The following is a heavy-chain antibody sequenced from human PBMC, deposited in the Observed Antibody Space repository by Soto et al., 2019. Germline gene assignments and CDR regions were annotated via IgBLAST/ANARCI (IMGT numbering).Heavy chain of an antibody. CDR2: FDPEDGET. Sequence: ASVKVSCTVSGYTLTELSMHWVRQAPGKGLEWMGGFDPEDGETIYAQKFQGRVTMTEDTSTDTAYMELSSLRSEDTAVYYCATGYYDSSGYYSNWFDPWGQGTLVTVSS. J-gene: IGHJ5*02. V-gene: IGHV1-24*01. CDR1: GYTLTELS. CDR3: ATGYYDSSGYYSNWFDP. D-gene: IGHD3-22*01.